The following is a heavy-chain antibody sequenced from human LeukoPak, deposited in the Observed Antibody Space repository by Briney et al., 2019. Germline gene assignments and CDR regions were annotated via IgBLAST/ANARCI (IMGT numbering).Heavy chain of an antibody. D-gene: IGHD2-15*01. V-gene: IGHV5-51*01. CDR2: FYPGDSDT. J-gene: IGHJ4*02. CDR1: GYSFTSYW. Sequence: MTGESLKISCKGSGYSFTSYWIGWVRQMPGKGLELMGIFYPGDSDTRYSPSFQGQVTISADKSISTAYLQWSSLKASDTAMYYCARRGYCSGGSCYYFDYWGQGTLVTVSS. CDR3: ARRGYCSGGSCYYFDY.